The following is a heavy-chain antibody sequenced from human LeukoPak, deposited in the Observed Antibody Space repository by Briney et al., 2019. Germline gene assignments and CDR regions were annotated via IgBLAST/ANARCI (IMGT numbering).Heavy chain of an antibody. V-gene: IGHV3-33*08. J-gene: IGHJ4*02. D-gene: IGHD2-15*01. CDR2: IWYDGSNK. CDR3: ARSVRCSGGSCYPTPDY. Sequence: GGSLRLSCAASGFTFSSNAMNWVRQAPGKGLEWVAVIWYDGSNKYYADSVKGRFTISRDNSKNTLYLQMNSLRAEDTAVYYCARSVRCSGGSCYPTPDYWGQGTLVTVSS. CDR1: GFTFSSNA.